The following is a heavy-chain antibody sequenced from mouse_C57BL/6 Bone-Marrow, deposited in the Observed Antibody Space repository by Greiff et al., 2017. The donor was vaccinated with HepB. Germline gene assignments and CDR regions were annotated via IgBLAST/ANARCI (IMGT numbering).Heavy chain of an antibody. J-gene: IGHJ1*03. Sequence: EGHLVESGGDLVKPGGSLKLSCAASGFTFSSYGMSWVRQTPNKRLEWVATISSGGSYTYYPDSVKGRFTISRDNAKNTLYLQMSSLKSEDTAMYYCARPRDGYYPYFDVWGTGTTVTVSS. CDR2: ISSGGSYT. D-gene: IGHD2-3*01. CDR3: ARPRDGYYPYFDV. CDR1: GFTFSSYG. V-gene: IGHV5-6*01.